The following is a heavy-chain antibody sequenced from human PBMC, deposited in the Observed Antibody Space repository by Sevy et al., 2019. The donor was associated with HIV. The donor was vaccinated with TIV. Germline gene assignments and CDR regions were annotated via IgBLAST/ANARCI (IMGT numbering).Heavy chain of an antibody. CDR2: INPNSGDT. V-gene: IGHV1-2*02. CDR1: GHTFTDYF. J-gene: IGHJ4*02. CDR3: ASPGGYRYGSLLDY. D-gene: IGHD5-18*01. Sequence: ASVKVSCKASGHTFTDYFIHWVRQAPGQGLEWMGWINPNSGDTKYAPKSQGRVTVTRDTSISTAYMELSRLRSDDTAVYYCASPGGYRYGSLLDYWGQGTLVTVSS.